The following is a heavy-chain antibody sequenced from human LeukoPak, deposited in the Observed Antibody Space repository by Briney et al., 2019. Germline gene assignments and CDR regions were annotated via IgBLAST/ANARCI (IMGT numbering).Heavy chain of an antibody. V-gene: IGHV4-59*01. CDR1: GDSIRSYF. Sequence: SETLSLTCTVSGDSIRSYFWSWIRQPPGKGLEWIGNIYHSGSTNYSPSLKSRVTISVDTSQNQFSLKMTSVTAADTAVYYCARSALDTSGSYYNPQPFEYWGQGTLVIVSS. J-gene: IGHJ4*02. CDR3: ARSALDTSGSYYNPQPFEY. D-gene: IGHD3-10*01. CDR2: IYHSGST.